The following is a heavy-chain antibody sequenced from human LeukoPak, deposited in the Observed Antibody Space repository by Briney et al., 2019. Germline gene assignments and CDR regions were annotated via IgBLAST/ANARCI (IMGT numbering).Heavy chain of an antibody. CDR3: ARGWAHLDN. D-gene: IGHD3-16*01. J-gene: IGHJ4*02. CDR2: MKEDGGEK. V-gene: IGHV3-7*01. CDR1: GFTFSSYA. Sequence: GGSLRLSCAASGFTFSSYAMSWVRQAPGKGLEWVANMKEDGGEKYYVDSVKGRFTISRDNAKNSLYLQMNSLRSEDTAVYYCARGWAHLDNWGQGTLVTVSS.